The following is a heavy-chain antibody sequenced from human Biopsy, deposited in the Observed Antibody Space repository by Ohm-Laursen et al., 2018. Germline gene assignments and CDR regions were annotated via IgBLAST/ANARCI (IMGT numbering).Heavy chain of an antibody. Sequence: SLRLSCAASGFSFSDYHMRWIRRAPGRGLEWVSYISGGGTIYYGDSMKGRVTISRDNAKNSLYLQMHSLRAEDTAVYYCARDTRWSPYSMDVWGQGTMVTVSS. D-gene: IGHD4-23*01. CDR2: ISGGGTI. V-gene: IGHV3-11*01. CDR1: GFSFSDYH. J-gene: IGHJ6*02. CDR3: ARDTRWSPYSMDV.